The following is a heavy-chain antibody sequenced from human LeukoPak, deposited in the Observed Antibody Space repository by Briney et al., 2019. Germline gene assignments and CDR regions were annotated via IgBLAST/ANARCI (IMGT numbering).Heavy chain of an antibody. CDR2: VSAYNGKT. CDR3: ARGGTYYPCIDY. Sequence: ASVKVSCKASGYTFIAYGLSWVRQAPGQGLEWMGWVSAYNGKTSYAQKFQGRVTMTIDTSTTTAYMDLTSLTFDDTAVYYCARGGTYYPCIDYWGQGTLVTVSS. V-gene: IGHV1-18*01. J-gene: IGHJ4*02. CDR1: GYTFIAYG. D-gene: IGHD1-26*01.